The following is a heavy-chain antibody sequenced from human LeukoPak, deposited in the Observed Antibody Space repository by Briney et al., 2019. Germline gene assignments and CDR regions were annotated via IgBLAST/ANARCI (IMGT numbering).Heavy chain of an antibody. CDR2: IFYSGTT. J-gene: IGHJ6*02. V-gene: IGHV4-39*01. CDR3: ARQVRRETYGMDV. D-gene: IGHD3-10*01. Sequence: SETLSLTCTVSGGSITSSNSYWGWIRQPPGKGREWFGSIFYSGTTYYNPSLKSRVTISVDTSKNQFSLKLSSVTAADTAVYYCARQVRRETYGMDVWGQGTTVTVSS. CDR1: GGSITSSNSY.